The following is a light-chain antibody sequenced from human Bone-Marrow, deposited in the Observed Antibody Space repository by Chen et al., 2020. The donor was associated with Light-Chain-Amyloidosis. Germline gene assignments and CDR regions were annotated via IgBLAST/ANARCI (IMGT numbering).Light chain of an antibody. CDR2: RDT. Sequence: SYELPQPPSVSVSPGQTARITGSGDDLPTKYAYWYQQKPGQAPVLVIHRDTERPSGISERFSGSSSGTTATLTIRGVQAEDEADYHCQSADSSGTYEVIFGGGTKLTVL. V-gene: IGLV3-25*03. CDR3: QSADSSGTYEVI. CDR1: DLPTKY. J-gene: IGLJ2*01.